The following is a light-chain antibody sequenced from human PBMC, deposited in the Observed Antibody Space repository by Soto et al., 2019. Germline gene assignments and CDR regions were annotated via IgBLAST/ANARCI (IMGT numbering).Light chain of an antibody. CDR1: QSVSNDY. Sequence: EMVLTQSPGTLSLSPGDRATPSCRASQSVSNDYVAWVQQKPGQTPRLLIYDASTRATGVPDRFSGSGSGTDFTLTISRLEPEDFAVYYCQQYGGSPVTFGQGTRLEIK. CDR3: QQYGGSPVT. J-gene: IGKJ5*01. V-gene: IGKV3-20*01. CDR2: DAS.